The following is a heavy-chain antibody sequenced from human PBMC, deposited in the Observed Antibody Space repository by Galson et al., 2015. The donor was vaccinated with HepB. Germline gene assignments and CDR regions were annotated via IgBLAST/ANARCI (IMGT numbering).Heavy chain of an antibody. J-gene: IGHJ4*02. CDR1: GGTFSSYA. V-gene: IGHV1-69*06. CDR3: ARVTEEWDRYFDY. CDR2: IIPIFGTA. Sequence: SVKVSCKASGGTFSSYAISWVRQAPGQGLERMGGIIPIFGTANYAQKFQGRVTITADKSTSTAYMELSSLRSEDTAVYYCARVTEEWDRYFDYWGQGTLVTVSS. D-gene: IGHD1-26*01.